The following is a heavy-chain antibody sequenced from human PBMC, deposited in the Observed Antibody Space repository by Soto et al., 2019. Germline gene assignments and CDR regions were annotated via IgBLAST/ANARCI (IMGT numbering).Heavy chain of an antibody. Sequence: GASLEISRKGSGYSFTSCWVGRGRPMPGKALEWMGIIYPGDSDTRYSPSFQGQVTISVDKSISTAYLQWSSLKASDTAMYYCARQHDYGDLRPDYWGQGTLVTVSS. CDR1: GYSFTSCW. J-gene: IGHJ4*02. CDR2: IYPGDSDT. V-gene: IGHV5-51*01. D-gene: IGHD4-17*01. CDR3: ARQHDYGDLRPDY.